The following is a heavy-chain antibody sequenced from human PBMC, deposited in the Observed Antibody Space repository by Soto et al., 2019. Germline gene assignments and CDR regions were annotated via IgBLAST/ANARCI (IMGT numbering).Heavy chain of an antibody. D-gene: IGHD2-2*01. V-gene: IGHV3-7*03. CDR1: GFMFSSYW. Sequence: EVLLVESGGGLVQPGGSLRLSCAASGFMFSSYWMSWARQGPGKGLEWVAVIKQDSSETYYVDSVKGRFTVSRDNAKKSLYLQMNTLRAEDTAVYYCVRERGYQLLVVPWFDPWGQGTLVTVSS. CDR2: IKQDSSET. CDR3: VRERGYQLLVVPWFDP. J-gene: IGHJ5*02.